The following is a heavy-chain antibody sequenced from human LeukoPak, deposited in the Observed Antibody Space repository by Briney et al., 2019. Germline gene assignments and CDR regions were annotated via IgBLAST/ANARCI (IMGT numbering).Heavy chain of an antibody. J-gene: IGHJ6*04. CDR3: ARDSCGGGSCYEGSYYYGMDV. CDR2: IIPIFGTA. Sequence: SVKVSCKASGGTFSSYAISWVRQAPGQGLEWMGGIIPIFGTANYAQKFQGRVTITADESTSTAYMELSSLRSEDTAVYYCARDSCGGGSCYEGSYYYGMDVWGKGTTVTVSS. V-gene: IGHV1-69*13. D-gene: IGHD2-15*01. CDR1: GGTFSSYA.